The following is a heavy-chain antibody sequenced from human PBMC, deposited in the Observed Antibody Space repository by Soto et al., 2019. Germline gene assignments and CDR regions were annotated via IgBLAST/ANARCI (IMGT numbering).Heavy chain of an antibody. CDR1: GGSFSGYY. CDR3: ARESDYYGSGSSSFSV. CDR2: INHSGST. D-gene: IGHD3-10*01. J-gene: IGHJ6*04. V-gene: IGHV4-34*01. Sequence: SETLSLTCAVYGGSFSGYYWSWIRQPPGKGLEWIGEINHSGSTNYNPSLKSRVTISVDTSKNQFSLKLSSVTAADTAVYYCARESDYYGSGSSSFSVWGKGTAVTVSS.